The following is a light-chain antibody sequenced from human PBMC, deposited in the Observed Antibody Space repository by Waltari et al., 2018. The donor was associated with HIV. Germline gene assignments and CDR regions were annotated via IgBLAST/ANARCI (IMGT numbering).Light chain of an antibody. J-gene: IGLJ2*01. V-gene: IGLV2-14*03. CDR1: TINYNS. Sequence: QSALTQPASVSGSPGQSVTISCTGPTINYNSVSWYQQHPAQAPKLIIFEGTDRPSGVSNRFSGSKSGNTASLTISGLQGEDEAHYYCSSYTASGSVIFGGGTNLTVL. CDR2: EGT. CDR3: SSYTASGSVI.